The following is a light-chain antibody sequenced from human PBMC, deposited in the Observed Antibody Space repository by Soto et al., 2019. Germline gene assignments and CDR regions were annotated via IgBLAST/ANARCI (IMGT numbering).Light chain of an antibody. CDR1: QGIRKD. V-gene: IGKV1-6*01. CDR2: AAS. CDR3: LQDYNYPRT. Sequence: AMQLTQSLYSLSASVGERVALTCMASQGIRKDLGWYQVKPGKAPKLLIYAASTLQSGVPSRFSGSASGTDFTLTISSLQPEDLATYYCLQDYNYPRTFGQGTKVDIK. J-gene: IGKJ1*01.